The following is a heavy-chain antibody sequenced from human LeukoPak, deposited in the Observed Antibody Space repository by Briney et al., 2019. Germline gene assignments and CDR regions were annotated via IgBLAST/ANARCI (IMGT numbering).Heavy chain of an antibody. CDR3: ARASSGSYYFLDY. J-gene: IGHJ4*02. D-gene: IGHD1-26*01. CDR2: ISGSGSYI. V-gene: IGHV3-21*01. Sequence: GGSLRLSCAVSGFTFSSYTMNWVRQAPGKGLEWASSISGSGSYIYYADSVKGRFTISRDDAKNPLYLHMNSLGAEDTTVYYCARASSGSYYFLDYWGQGTLVTVSS. CDR1: GFTFSSYT.